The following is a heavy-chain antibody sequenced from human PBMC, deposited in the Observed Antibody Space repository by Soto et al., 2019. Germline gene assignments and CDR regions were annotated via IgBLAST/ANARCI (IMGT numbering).Heavy chain of an antibody. Sequence: EVQLVESGGGLVQPGRSLRLSCVASGFTFDDYAMHWVRQVPGKGLEWVAGISWECGGIGYAGSVKGRCTISRDNAKNSLYLQMNSLRTEDTALYYCVKKVTIFGVITHDAFDIWGQGTMVTVSS. D-gene: IGHD3-3*01. CDR3: VKKVTIFGVITHDAFDI. V-gene: IGHV3-9*01. CDR2: ISWECGGI. J-gene: IGHJ3*02. CDR1: GFTFDDYA.